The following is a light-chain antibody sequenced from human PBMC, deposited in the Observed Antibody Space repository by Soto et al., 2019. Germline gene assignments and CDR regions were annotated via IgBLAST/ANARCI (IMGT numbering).Light chain of an antibody. CDR2: GNS. J-gene: IGLJ2*01. V-gene: IGLV1-40*01. CDR1: SSNIGAGYD. Sequence: QSVLTQPPSVSGAPGQRVTISCTGSSSNIGAGYDVHWYQQLPGTAPKLLIYGNSNRPSGVPDRFSGSKSGTSASLAITGLQAEDEADYYCQSYESSLSPLFGGGTKVTVL. CDR3: QSYESSLSPL.